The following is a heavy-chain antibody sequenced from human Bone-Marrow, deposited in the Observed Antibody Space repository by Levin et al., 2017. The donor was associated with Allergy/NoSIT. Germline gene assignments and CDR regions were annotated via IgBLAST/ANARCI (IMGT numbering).Heavy chain of an antibody. CDR2: ISGSGDST. CDR3: AKDRDFYGSGSLGN. D-gene: IGHD3-10*01. V-gene: IGHV3-23*01. J-gene: IGHJ4*02. Sequence: PGGSLRLSCAASRFTFSNYAMSWVRQAPGKGLEWVSGISGSGDSTYDGDSVKGRFTISRDNSKNTLYLQMNSLRAEDTAVYYCAKDRDFYGSGSLGNWGQGTLVTVSS. CDR1: RFTFSNYA.